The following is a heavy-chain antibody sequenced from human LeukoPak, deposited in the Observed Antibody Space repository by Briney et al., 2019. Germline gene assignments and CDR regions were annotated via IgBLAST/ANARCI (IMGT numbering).Heavy chain of an antibody. CDR2: ISSSGSTI. D-gene: IGHD5-18*01. V-gene: IGHV3-48*03. CDR3: ARGIQLAADAFDI. J-gene: IGHJ3*02. CDR1: GFTFSSYE. Sequence: GGSLRPSCAASGFTFSSYEMNWVRQAPGKGLEWVSYISSSGSTIYYADSVKGRFTISRDNAKNSLYLQMNSLRAEDTAVYYCARGIQLAADAFDIWGQGTMVTVSS.